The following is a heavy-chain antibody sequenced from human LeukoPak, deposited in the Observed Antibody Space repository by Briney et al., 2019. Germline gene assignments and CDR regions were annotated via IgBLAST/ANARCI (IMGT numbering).Heavy chain of an antibody. V-gene: IGHV1-18*01. CDR3: ARGANIVGATTDWFDP. CDR2: ISAYNGNT. CDR1: GYTFTSYG. J-gene: IGHJ5*02. Sequence: ASVKVSCKASGYTFTSYGISWVRQAPGQGLEWMGWISAYNGNTNYAQKLQGRVTMTTDTSTSTAYMELRSLRSDDTAVYYCARGANIVGATTDWFDPWGQGTLVTVSS. D-gene: IGHD1-26*01.